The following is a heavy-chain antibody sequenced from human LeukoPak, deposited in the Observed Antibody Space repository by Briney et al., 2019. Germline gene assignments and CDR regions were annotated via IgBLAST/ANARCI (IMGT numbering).Heavy chain of an antibody. CDR2: IWYDGSNK. D-gene: IGHD5-18*01. J-gene: IGHJ6*02. Sequence: PGGSLRLSCAASGFTFSSYGMHWVRQAPGKGLEWVAVIWYDGSNKYYADSVKGRFTISRDNSKNTLYLQMNSLRAEDTAVYYCAKVAYSYGYFPYGMDVWGQGTTVTVSS. CDR1: GFTFSSYG. CDR3: AKVAYSYGYFPYGMDV. V-gene: IGHV3-30*02.